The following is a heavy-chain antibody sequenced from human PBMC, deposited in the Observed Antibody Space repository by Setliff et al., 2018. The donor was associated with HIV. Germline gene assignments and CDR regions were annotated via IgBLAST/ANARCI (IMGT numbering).Heavy chain of an antibody. CDR3: ARDDSSGYYPSWAFDI. Sequence: ASVKVSCKASGYPFNTYDITWVRQAPGQGLEWMVWISVNKGHTNYAQKFQDRVTMTTDTSTSTAYMELTGLRSDDTAAYYCARDDSSGYYPSWAFDIWGQGTMVTVSS. CDR1: GYPFNTYD. V-gene: IGHV1-18*04. J-gene: IGHJ3*02. CDR2: ISVNKGHT. D-gene: IGHD3-22*01.